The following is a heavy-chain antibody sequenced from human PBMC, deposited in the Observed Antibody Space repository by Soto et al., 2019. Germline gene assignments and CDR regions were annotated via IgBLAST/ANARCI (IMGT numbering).Heavy chain of an antibody. CDR2: ISYDGNTK. Sequence: GGSLRLSCAASGFTFSNYGMHWVRQAPGKGLEWVAVISYDGNTKLYADSVKGRFTISRDNSKSTLDLQMNSLRAEDTAVYYCAKDKFSCLVHQLDCWRQGALVTVSS. CDR1: GFTFSNYG. CDR3: AKDKFSCLVHQLDC. V-gene: IGHV3-30*18. D-gene: IGHD2-2*01. J-gene: IGHJ4*02.